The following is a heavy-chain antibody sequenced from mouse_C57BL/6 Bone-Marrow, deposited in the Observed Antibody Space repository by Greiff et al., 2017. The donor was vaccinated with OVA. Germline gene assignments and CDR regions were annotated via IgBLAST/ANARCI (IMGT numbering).Heavy chain of an antibody. CDR1: GFTINDYY. V-gene: IGHV14-2*01. CDR2: IDPADGEP. CDR3: AFYDYEDY. Sequence: VQLQQSGAELVKPGASVKLSCTASGFTINDYYMHWVKQRTEQGLEWIGKIDPADGEPHYDPKFQGKATITADTSSNTAYLQLSSLTSEDTAVYYCAFYDYEDYWGQGTTLTVSS. J-gene: IGHJ2*01. D-gene: IGHD2-4*01.